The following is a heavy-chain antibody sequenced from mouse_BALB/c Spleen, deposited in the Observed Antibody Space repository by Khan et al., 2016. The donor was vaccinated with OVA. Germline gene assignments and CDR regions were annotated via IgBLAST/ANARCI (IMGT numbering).Heavy chain of an antibody. J-gene: IGHJ2*01. Sequence: EVKLMESGGDLVKPGGSLKLSCAASGFTFSSYVMSWVRQTPEKRLEWVASISSGGSTYCPDSVRGRFTISRDNARNRLYLQMSSLRSEDTAIYYGAREAYRYDEYYFDYWGQGTTLTVSP. V-gene: IGHV5-6-5*01. D-gene: IGHD2-14*01. CDR2: ISSGGST. CDR1: GFTFSSYV. CDR3: AREAYRYDEYYFDY.